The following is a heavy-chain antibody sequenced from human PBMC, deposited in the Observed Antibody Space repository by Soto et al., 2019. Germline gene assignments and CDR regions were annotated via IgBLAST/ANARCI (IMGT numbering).Heavy chain of an antibody. CDR2: ISYDGSNK. J-gene: IGHJ3*01. Sequence: GGSLRLSCAASGFTFSSYAMHWVRQAPGKGLEWVAVISYDGSNKYYADSVKGRFTISRDNSKNTLYLQMNSLRAEDLAVYYSAREMGEGEIWRELPYACDFWGQGTMVTVSS. D-gene: IGHD3-16*01. V-gene: IGHV3-30*04. CDR3: AREMGEGEIWRELPYACDF. CDR1: GFTFSSYA.